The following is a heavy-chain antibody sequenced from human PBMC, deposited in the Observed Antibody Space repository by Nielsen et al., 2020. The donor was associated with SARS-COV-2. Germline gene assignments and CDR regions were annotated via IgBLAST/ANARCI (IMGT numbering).Heavy chain of an antibody. V-gene: IGHV1-69*02. Sequence: SVKVSCKASGGTFSTHSISWERQAPGQGPEWVGRNIPMVDIRDYAQSFQGRVTITADKSTSTAYMELSSLSSEDTALYYCARSATNLIYWYFDLWGRGTLVTVSS. CDR2: NIPMVDIR. CDR3: ARSATNLIYWYFDL. D-gene: IGHD5-12*01. J-gene: IGHJ2*01. CDR1: GGTFSTHS.